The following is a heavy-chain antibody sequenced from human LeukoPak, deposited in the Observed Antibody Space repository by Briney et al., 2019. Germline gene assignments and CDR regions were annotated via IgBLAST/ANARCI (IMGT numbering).Heavy chain of an antibody. CDR2: IHHSGST. CDR1: GYSISSGYY. V-gene: IGHV4-38-2*02. Sequence: SETLSLTCIVSGYSISSGYYWGWIRQPPGKGLEWIGNIHHSGSTYYNPSLKSRVTISLDTSKNQLSLKLSSVTAADTAVYYCARFPNEGIAAAGIRAFDIWGQGTMVTVSS. CDR3: ARFPNEGIAAAGIRAFDI. J-gene: IGHJ3*02. D-gene: IGHD6-13*01.